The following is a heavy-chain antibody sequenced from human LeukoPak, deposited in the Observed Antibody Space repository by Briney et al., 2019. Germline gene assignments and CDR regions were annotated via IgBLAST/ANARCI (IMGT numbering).Heavy chain of an antibody. V-gene: IGHV3-30-3*01. Sequence: PGRSLRLSCAASGFTFGSYAMHWVRQAPGRELEWVAVTSNDGFNKYYADSVKGRFTISRDNSKNTLYLQMNSLRAEDTAVYYCARDLSGGGYDYWGQGTLVTVSS. J-gene: IGHJ4*02. CDR2: TSNDGFNK. CDR1: GFTFGSYA. D-gene: IGHD3-16*01. CDR3: ARDLSGGGYDY.